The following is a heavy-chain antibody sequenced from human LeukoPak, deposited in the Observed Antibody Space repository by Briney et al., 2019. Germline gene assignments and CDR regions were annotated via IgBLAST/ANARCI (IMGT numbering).Heavy chain of an antibody. CDR3: ARGRYDYFGIRGADSFDI. D-gene: IGHD5-12*01. V-gene: IGHV4-4*02. J-gene: IGHJ3*02. CDR2: INHSGST. Sequence: PSETLSLTCAVSGGFIISSNWWSWVRQPPGKGLEWIGEINHSGSTNYNPSLKSRVTISVDTSKNHFSLRLSSVTAADTAVYYCARGRYDYFGIRGADSFDIWGQGTMVTVSS. CDR1: GGFIISSNW.